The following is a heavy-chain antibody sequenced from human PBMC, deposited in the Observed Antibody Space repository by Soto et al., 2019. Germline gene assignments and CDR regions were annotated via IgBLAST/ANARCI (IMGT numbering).Heavy chain of an antibody. CDR1: GSTFGSYA. Sequence: GGSLRLSCAASGSTFGSYAMSWVRQAPGRGLEWVSAISGSGGSTYYADSVKGRFTISRDNSKNTLYLQMNSLGAEDTAVYYCAKARGSSTPAPGSYWGQGSLVTVSS. CDR3: AKARGSSTPAPGSY. CDR2: ISGSGGST. V-gene: IGHV3-23*01. D-gene: IGHD3-16*01. J-gene: IGHJ4*02.